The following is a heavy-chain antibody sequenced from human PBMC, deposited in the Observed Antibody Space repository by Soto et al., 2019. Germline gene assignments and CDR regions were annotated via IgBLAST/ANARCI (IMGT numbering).Heavy chain of an antibody. D-gene: IGHD3-3*01. Sequence: SETLSLTCTVSCGSISSYYWSWIRQPSGKGLEWIGRIYTSGSTNYNPSLKSRVTMSVDTSKNQFSLTLSSVTAADTAVYYCARDPVVGHDFWSGYYEYYYYYGMYGWGQGTTVTVSS. CDR2: IYTSGST. V-gene: IGHV4-4*07. CDR1: CGSISSYY. J-gene: IGHJ6*02. CDR3: ARDPVVGHDFWSGYYEYYYYYGMYG.